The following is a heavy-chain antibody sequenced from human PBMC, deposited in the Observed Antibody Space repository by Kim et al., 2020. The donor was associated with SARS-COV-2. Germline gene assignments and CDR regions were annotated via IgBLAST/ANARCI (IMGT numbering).Heavy chain of an antibody. CDR3: ARGTGGDEYYYYYYGMDV. CDR1: GYTFTSYD. V-gene: IGHV1-8*01. Sequence: ASVKVSCKASGYTFTSYDINWVRQATGQGLEWMGWMNPNSGNTGYAQKFQGRVTMTRNTSISTAYMELSSLRSEDTAVYYCARGTGGDEYYYYYYGMDVWGQGTTVTVSS. CDR2: MNPNSGNT. J-gene: IGHJ6*02. D-gene: IGHD2-21*02.